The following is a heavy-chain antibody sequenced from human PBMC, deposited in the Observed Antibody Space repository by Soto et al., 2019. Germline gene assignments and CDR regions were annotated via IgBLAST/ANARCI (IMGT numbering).Heavy chain of an antibody. V-gene: IGHV4-59*08. CDR1: GGSISSYY. Sequence: SETLSLTCTVSGGSISSYYWSWIRQPPGKGLEWIGYIYYSGSTNYNPSLKSRVTISVDTSKNQFSLKLSSVTAADTAVYYCARHSYSSGWEDYFDYWGQGTLVTVSS. D-gene: IGHD6-19*01. J-gene: IGHJ4*02. CDR2: IYYSGST. CDR3: ARHSYSSGWEDYFDY.